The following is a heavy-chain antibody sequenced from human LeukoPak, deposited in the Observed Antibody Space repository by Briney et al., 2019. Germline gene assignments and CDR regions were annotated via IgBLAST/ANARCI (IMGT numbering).Heavy chain of an antibody. J-gene: IGHJ4*02. CDR2: INPNSGGT. Sequence: ASVKVSCKASGYTFTGYYMHWVRQAPGQGLEWMGWINPNSGGTNYAQKFQGRGTMTRDTSISTAYMELSRLRSDDTAVYYCARVQTEMATIFDFVGYFDYWGQGTLVTVSS. CDR3: ARVQTEMATIFDFVGYFDY. CDR1: GYTFTGYY. D-gene: IGHD5-24*01. V-gene: IGHV1-2*02.